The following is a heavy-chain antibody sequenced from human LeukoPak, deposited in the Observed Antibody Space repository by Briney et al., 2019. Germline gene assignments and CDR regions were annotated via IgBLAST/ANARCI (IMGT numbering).Heavy chain of an antibody. CDR2: IIPIFGTA. CDR1: GGTFSSYA. CDR3: ARDLDGGSPGYFDY. Sequence: SVKVSCKASGGTFSSYAISWVRQAPGQGLEWMGGIIPIFGTANYAQKFQGRVTITTDESTSTAYMELSSLRSEDTAVYYCARDLDGGSPGYFDYWGQGTLVTVSS. V-gene: IGHV1-69*05. J-gene: IGHJ4*02. D-gene: IGHD2-15*01.